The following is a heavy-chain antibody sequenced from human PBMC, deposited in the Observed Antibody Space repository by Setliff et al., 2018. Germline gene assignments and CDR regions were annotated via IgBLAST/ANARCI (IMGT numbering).Heavy chain of an antibody. CDR2: ISGSGSSA. CDR1: GFTFSTYA. J-gene: IGHJ4*02. CDR3: AKDRYCGGGSCLKDFEY. V-gene: IGHV3-23*01. Sequence: GGSLRLSCAASGFTFSTYAVSWVRQAPGKGLEWVSSISGSGSSAYYADSVKGRFTISRDNPKNTLFLQRNSLRDEDTAVYYCAKDRYCGGGSCLKDFEYWGQGTLVTVSS. D-gene: IGHD2-15*01.